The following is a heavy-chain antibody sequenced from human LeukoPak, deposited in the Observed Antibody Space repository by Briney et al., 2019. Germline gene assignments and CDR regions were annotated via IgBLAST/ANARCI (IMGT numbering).Heavy chain of an antibody. D-gene: IGHD6-13*01. J-gene: IGHJ4*02. Sequence: SETLSLTCTVSSGSISSSTYYWGWIRQPPGKGLEWIGSIYYSGSTYYNPSLKGRVTISVATSKNQFSLSSVTAADTAVYYCARHSRGPAAGPAFDYWGQGTLVTVSS. CDR2: IYYSGST. CDR3: ARHSRGPAAGPAFDY. CDR1: SGSISSSTYY. V-gene: IGHV4-39*01.